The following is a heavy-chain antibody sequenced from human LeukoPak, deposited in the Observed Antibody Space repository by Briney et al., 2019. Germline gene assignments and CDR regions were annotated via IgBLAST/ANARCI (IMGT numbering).Heavy chain of an antibody. CDR3: ARSMVRGVITADFDY. J-gene: IGHJ4*02. V-gene: IGHV1-2*02. CDR1: GYTFTSYY. Sequence: ASVKVSCKASGYTFTSYYMHWVRQAPGQGLEWMGWINPNSGGTNYAQKFQGRVTMTRDTSISTAYMELSRLRSDDTAVYYCARSMVRGVITADFDYWGQGTLVTVSS. CDR2: INPNSGGT. D-gene: IGHD3-10*01.